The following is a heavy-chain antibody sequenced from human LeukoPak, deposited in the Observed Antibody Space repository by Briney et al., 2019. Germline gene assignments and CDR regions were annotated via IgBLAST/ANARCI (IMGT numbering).Heavy chain of an antibody. CDR1: GFIFDDYG. V-gene: IGHV3-20*04. Sequence: GGSLRLSCAASGFIFDDYGMSWVRQAPGKGLEWVSGINWNGGSIDYADSVKGRFTISRDNAKNSLYLQMNSLRAEDTAVYYCARVPFRISYYYDSSGYYPSDYWGQGTLVTVSS. D-gene: IGHD3-22*01. CDR3: ARVPFRISYYYDSSGYYPSDY. CDR2: INWNGGSI. J-gene: IGHJ4*02.